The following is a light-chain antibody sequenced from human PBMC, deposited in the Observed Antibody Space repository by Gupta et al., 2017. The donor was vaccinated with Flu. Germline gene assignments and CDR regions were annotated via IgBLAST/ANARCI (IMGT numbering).Light chain of an antibody. Sequence: SYQLPHPPSVSVSPGQTARITCSGDALPKQYAYWYQQKPGQAPVLVIYKDSERPSGIPERFSGSSSGTTVTLTISGVQAEDEADYYCQSADSSGTWVFGGGTKLTVL. CDR3: QSADSSGTWV. CDR2: KDS. CDR1: ALPKQY. J-gene: IGLJ3*02. V-gene: IGLV3-25*02.